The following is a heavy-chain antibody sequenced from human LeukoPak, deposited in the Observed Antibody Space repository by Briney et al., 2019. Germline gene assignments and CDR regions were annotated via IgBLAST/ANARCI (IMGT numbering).Heavy chain of an antibody. CDR3: ARGGGLDV. V-gene: IGHV3-7*03. CDR2: INHNGNVN. J-gene: IGHJ6*02. Sequence: GGSLRLSCAASGFSFNSDWMNWARQAPGKGLEWVASINHNGNVNYYVDSVKGRFTISRDNAKNSLYLQMSNLRAEDTAVYFCARGGGLDVWGQGATVTVSS. CDR1: GFSFNSDW. D-gene: IGHD3-16*01.